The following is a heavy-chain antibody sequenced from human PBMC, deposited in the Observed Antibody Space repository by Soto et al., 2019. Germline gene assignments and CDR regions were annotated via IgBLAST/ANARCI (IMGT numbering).Heavy chain of an antibody. J-gene: IGHJ6*02. CDR3: AKAPSWGSEFYYYGMDV. D-gene: IGHD7-27*01. CDR2: ISGSGGTR. V-gene: IGHV3-23*01. CDR1: GFTFSSHA. Sequence: EVQLLESGGGVVQPGASLRLSCAASGFTFSSHAMTWVRQAPGKGLEWVSGISGSGGTRNYADSVTGRFTISRDNSKNTLYLQMNSLRVGDTAVYYCAKAPSWGSEFYYYGMDVWGQGTTVTVSS.